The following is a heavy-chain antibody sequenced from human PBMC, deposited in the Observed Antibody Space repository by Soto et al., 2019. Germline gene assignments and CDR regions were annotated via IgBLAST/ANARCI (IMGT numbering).Heavy chain of an antibody. CDR3: AREGYDFWSGYRRYYYYGMDV. J-gene: IGHJ6*02. CDR2: IYYSGST. D-gene: IGHD3-3*01. V-gene: IGHV4-59*01. Sequence: SETLSLTCTVSGGSISSYYLSWIRQPPGKGLEWIGYIYYSGSTNYNPSLKSRVTISVDTSKNQFSLKLSSVTAADTAVYYCAREGYDFWSGYRRYYYYGMDVWGQGTTVTVSS. CDR1: GGSISSYY.